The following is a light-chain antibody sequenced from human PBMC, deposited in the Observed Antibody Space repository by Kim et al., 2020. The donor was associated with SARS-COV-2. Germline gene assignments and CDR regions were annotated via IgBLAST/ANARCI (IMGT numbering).Light chain of an antibody. Sequence: APGKTARITCGGNNIGSKSVHWYQQKPGQAPVLVIYYDSARPSGIPERFSGSNSGNTATLTISRVEAGDEADYYCQVWDSSSDHRVFGGGTKLTVL. CDR1: NIGSKS. CDR2: YDS. CDR3: QVWDSSSDHRV. V-gene: IGLV3-21*04. J-gene: IGLJ3*02.